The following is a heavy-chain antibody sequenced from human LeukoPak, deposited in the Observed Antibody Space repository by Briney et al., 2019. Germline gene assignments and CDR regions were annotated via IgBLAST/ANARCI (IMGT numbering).Heavy chain of an antibody. Sequence: SVKVSCKASGYTFTRDGISWVRQAPGQGLEWMGGIIPIFGTANYAQKFQGRVTITADESTSTAHMELSGLRSEDTAVYYCARDRPGRYCSSTSCYTASPFDPWGQGTLVTVSS. CDR1: GYTFTRDG. J-gene: IGHJ5*02. CDR2: IIPIFGTA. CDR3: ARDRPGRYCSSTSCYTASPFDP. D-gene: IGHD2-2*02. V-gene: IGHV1-69*13.